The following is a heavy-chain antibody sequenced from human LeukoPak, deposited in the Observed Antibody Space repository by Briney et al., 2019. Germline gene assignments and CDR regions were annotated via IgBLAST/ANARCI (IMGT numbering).Heavy chain of an antibody. CDR1: GGSISSYY. CDR2: IYTSGST. J-gene: IGHJ4*02. CDR3: ARKSSVFGSVFLLDY. Sequence: SETLSLTCTVSGGSISSYYWSWIRQPPGKGLEWIGYIYTSGSTNYNPSLKSRVTISVDTSKNQFSLKLSSVTAADTAVYYCARKSSVFGSVFLLDYGAQEPRVTVSS. D-gene: IGHD3-3*02. V-gene: IGHV4-4*09.